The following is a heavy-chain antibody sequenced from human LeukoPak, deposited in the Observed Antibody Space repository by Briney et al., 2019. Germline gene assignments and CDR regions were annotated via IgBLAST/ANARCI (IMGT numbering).Heavy chain of an antibody. CDR3: AKAIAAVAGYDAFDI. CDR1: GFRFEDFA. Sequence: GGSLRLSCAASGFRFEDFAMFWVRQVSGKGLEWVSFISWSGAQLGYADFVEGRFTISGDNAKNSLYLELSGLRPEDTAMYFCAKAIAAVAGYDAFDIWGQGTMVTVSS. V-gene: IGHV3-9*01. D-gene: IGHD6-19*01. J-gene: IGHJ3*02. CDR2: ISWSGAQL.